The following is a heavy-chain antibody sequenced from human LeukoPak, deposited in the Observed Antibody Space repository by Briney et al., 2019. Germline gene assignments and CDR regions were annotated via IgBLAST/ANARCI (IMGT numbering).Heavy chain of an antibody. CDR2: ISAYNGNT. V-gene: IGHV1-18*01. J-gene: IGHJ4*02. CDR3: ARDGNIAVAGNGPLRY. CDR1: GYTFTSYG. D-gene: IGHD6-19*01. Sequence: ASVKVSCKASGYTFTSYGISWVRQAPGQGLEWMGWISAYNGNTNYAQKFQGRVTMTRDMSTSTVYMELSSLRSEDTAVYYCARDGNIAVAGNGPLRYWGQGTLVTVSS.